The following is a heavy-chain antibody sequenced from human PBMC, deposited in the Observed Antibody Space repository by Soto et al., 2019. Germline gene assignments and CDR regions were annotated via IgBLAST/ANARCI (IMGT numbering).Heavy chain of an antibody. CDR3: AGVPGAVAWFDP. Sequence: QVQLVQSGAEVKKPGSSVKVSCKASGGTFSSYAISWVRQAPGQGLEWMGGIIPIFGTANYAQKFQGRVTLTADESTSTAYMELSSLRSEDAAVYYWAGVPGAVAWFDPWGQGTLVTVSS. CDR1: GGTFSSYA. CDR2: IIPIFGTA. J-gene: IGHJ5*02. D-gene: IGHD2-15*01. V-gene: IGHV1-69*01.